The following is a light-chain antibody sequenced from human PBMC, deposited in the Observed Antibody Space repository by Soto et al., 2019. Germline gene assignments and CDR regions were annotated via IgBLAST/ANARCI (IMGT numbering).Light chain of an antibody. V-gene: IGKV3-20*01. J-gene: IGKJ3*01. Sequence: EIVLTQSPGTLSVSPGERVTLSCRASQSVSSSYLAWYQQKPGQAPRLLIYGASSRATGIPDRFSGSGSGTDFTLTISRLEPEDFAVYHCQQYGSSSGLTFGPGTKVDIK. CDR2: GAS. CDR1: QSVSSSY. CDR3: QQYGSSSGLT.